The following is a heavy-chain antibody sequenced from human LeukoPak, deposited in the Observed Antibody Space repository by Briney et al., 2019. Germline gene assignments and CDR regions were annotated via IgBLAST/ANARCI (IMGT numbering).Heavy chain of an antibody. CDR3: ARVLITMIGIDY. J-gene: IGHJ4*02. D-gene: IGHD3-22*01. CDR1: GGSISSSSYY. V-gene: IGHV4-39*07. CDR2: IYYSGST. Sequence: PSETLSLTCTVSGGSISSSSYYWGWIRQPPGKGLEWIGSIYYSGSTYYNPSLKSRVTISVDTSKNQFSLKLSSVTAADTAVYYCARVLITMIGIDYWGQGTLVTVSS.